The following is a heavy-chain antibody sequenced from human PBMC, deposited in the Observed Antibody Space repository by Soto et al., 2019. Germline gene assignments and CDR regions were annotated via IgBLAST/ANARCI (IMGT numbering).Heavy chain of an antibody. V-gene: IGHV3-23*04. CDR2: VSSGGGAT. D-gene: IGHD3-10*01. CDR3: ARDRLGFGDLDS. J-gene: IGHJ4*02. Sequence: EVHLAESGGRLVQPGGSLRLSCAASGFTFNNHAMTWVRQAPGKGLEWVATVSSGGGATYYADSVKGRFTVSRANSKNTVYLHMDSLGADDTARYYCARDRLGFGDLDSWGPGTLLTVSS. CDR1: GFTFNNHA.